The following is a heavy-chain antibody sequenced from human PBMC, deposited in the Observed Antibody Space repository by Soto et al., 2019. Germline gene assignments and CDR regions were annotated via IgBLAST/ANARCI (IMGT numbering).Heavy chain of an antibody. CDR3: AKARHSTSWYGLEADF. CDR2: ISYGGDNK. V-gene: IGHV3-30*09. J-gene: IGHJ4*02. Sequence: QVQLVESGGGVVQPGRSLRLSCAASGFIFSDYAMHWVRQAPGKGLAGVAVISYGGDNKYYADSVMGRFAISRDNLKNTLDLPMNSLNPEDTAGYHCAKARHSTSWYGLEADFWAQRTLLTVSS. D-gene: IGHD6-13*01. CDR1: GFIFSDYA.